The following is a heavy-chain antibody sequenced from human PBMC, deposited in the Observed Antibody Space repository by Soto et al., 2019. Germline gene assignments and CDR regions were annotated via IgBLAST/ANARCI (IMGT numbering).Heavy chain of an antibody. J-gene: IGHJ4*02. D-gene: IGHD2-8*02. CDR2: INPDSGAT. CDR3: ARGDYGTGGYPFPYLDY. Sequence: HEHLVQSGAEVKRPGASLKVSCKASGYSFTGYYIHWVRQAPGQGLEWMGWINPDSGATNYAQNFQGRVTLTSDTSISTASMDLTSLTSDDTAVYYCARGDYGTGGYPFPYLDYGGQGTLVIVSS. V-gene: IGHV1-2*02. CDR1: GYSFTGYY.